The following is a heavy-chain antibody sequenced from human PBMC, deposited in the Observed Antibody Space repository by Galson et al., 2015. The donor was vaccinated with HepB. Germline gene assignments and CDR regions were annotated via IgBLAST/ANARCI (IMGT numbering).Heavy chain of an antibody. CDR2: INRNGGRT. CDR1: GFTFSSYA. Sequence: SLRLSCAVSGFTFSSYAMHWVRQAPGKGLEYVSAINRNGGRTYYADSVKGRFTVSRDNSKNTVYLQMSSLRAEDTAVYYCVKDRGSSRWWGGFFDFRGPGTLVTVSS. D-gene: IGHD6-13*01. J-gene: IGHJ4*02. CDR3: VKDRGSSRWWGGFFDF. V-gene: IGHV3-64D*06.